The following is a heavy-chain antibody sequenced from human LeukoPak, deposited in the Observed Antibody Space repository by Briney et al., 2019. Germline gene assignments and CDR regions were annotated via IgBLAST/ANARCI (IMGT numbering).Heavy chain of an antibody. CDR2: ISGSGDGT. V-gene: IGHV3-23*01. Sequence: GGSLRLSCAASGFTFSSYAMNWVRQAPGKGLVWVSFISGSGDGTYYADSVKGRFTISRDNSKNRVYLQLNSLRAEDTAVYYCAKSTLRSFVRSGYFDYWGQGALVTVSS. D-gene: IGHD3-9*01. CDR3: AKSTLRSFVRSGYFDY. J-gene: IGHJ4*02. CDR1: GFTFSSYA.